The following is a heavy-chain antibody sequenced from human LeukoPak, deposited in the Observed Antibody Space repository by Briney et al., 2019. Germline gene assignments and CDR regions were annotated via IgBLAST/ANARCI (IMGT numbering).Heavy chain of an antibody. D-gene: IGHD6-13*01. CDR3: ARQGYSRGIDP. Sequence: SETLSLTCTVSGGSISSGGYYWSWIRQHTGKGLEWIGYIYYSGSTYYNPSLKSRVTISVDTSKNQFSLKLSSVTAADTAVYYCARQGYSRGIDPWGQGTLVTVSS. CDR1: GGSISSGGYY. CDR2: IYYSGST. J-gene: IGHJ5*02. V-gene: IGHV4-31*03.